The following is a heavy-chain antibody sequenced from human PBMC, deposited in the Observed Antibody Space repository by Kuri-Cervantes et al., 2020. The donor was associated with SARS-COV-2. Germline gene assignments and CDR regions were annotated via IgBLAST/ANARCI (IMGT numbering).Heavy chain of an antibody. Sequence: GGSLRLSCVVSGFTFSNQGMHWVRQAPGKGLEWVAVISYDGSHKYYADSVKGRFTISRDNSKSTLSLQMNSLRAEDTAVYHCARSGYTYGYYFSAFDIWGQGTMVTVSS. CDR2: ISYDGSHK. J-gene: IGHJ3*02. CDR3: ARSGYTYGYYFSAFDI. D-gene: IGHD5-18*01. V-gene: IGHV3-30*19. CDR1: GFTFSNQG.